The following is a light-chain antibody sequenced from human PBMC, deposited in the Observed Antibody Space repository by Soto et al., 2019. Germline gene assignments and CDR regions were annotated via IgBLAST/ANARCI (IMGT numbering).Light chain of an antibody. CDR1: QGIRTD. CDR2: AGS. V-gene: IGKV1-17*01. CDR3: LQQNSYPLT. J-gene: IGKJ4*01. Sequence: DIQMTQYPSFLSSSVGDRVTITCRASQGIRTDLGWYQQKPGKAPKRLIYAGSSLQGGVPSRFSGSGSGTEFTLTISSLQPEDFATYYCLQQNSYPLTFGGGTKVEIK.